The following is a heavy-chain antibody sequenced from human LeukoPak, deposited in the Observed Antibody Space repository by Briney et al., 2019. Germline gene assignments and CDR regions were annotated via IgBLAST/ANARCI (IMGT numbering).Heavy chain of an antibody. V-gene: IGHV1-8*03. CDR3: ARGPPHSSSLGFDY. CDR1: GYTFTSYD. J-gene: IGHJ4*02. D-gene: IGHD6-13*01. CDR2: MNPNSGNT. Sequence: ASVKVSCKASGYTFTSYDINWVRQATGQGLEWMGWMNPNSGNTGYAQKFQGRVTITRNTSISTAYMELSSLRSEDTAVYYCARGPPHSSSLGFDYWGQGTLVTVSS.